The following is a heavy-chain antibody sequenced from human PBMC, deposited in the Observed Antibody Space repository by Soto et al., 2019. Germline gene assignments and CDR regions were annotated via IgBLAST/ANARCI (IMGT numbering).Heavy chain of an antibody. D-gene: IGHD1-26*01. CDR1: GFTFSSYA. CDR3: AKAGPNSHGRNYFDH. J-gene: IGHJ4*02. V-gene: IGHV3-23*01. Sequence: GGSLRLSCAASGFTFSSYATSWVRQAPGKGLEWISSISDTGGNTYYADSMKGRFTISRDNSKNTLYLQMNSLRAEDTAVYYCAKAGPNSHGRNYFDHWGQGTPVTVSS. CDR2: ISDTGGNT.